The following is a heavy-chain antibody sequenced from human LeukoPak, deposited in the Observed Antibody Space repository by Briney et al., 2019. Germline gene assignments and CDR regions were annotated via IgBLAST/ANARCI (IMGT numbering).Heavy chain of an antibody. CDR3: ARDVYGDYDVALDI. V-gene: IGHV3-21*01. Sequence: GGSLRLSCAASGFTFSSCSMNWVRQAPGKGLEWVSSISSSSSYIYYADSVKGRFTISRDNAKNSLYLQMNSLRAEDTAVYHCARDVYGDYDVALDIWGQGTMVTVSS. D-gene: IGHD4-17*01. CDR1: GFTFSSCS. J-gene: IGHJ3*02. CDR2: ISSSSSYI.